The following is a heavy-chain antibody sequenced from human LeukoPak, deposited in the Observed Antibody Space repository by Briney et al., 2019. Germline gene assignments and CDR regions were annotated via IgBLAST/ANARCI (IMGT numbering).Heavy chain of an antibody. CDR3: ARLMITFGGVIVAFDY. V-gene: IGHV5-51*01. D-gene: IGHD3-16*02. CDR1: GYSFTSYW. CDR2: IYPGDSDT. Sequence: GESLKISCRVSGYSFTSYWIGWVRQMPGKGLEWMGIIYPGDSDTRYSPSFQGQVTISADKSISTAYLQWSSLKASDTAMYYCARLMITFGGVIVAFDYWGQGTLVTVSS. J-gene: IGHJ4*02.